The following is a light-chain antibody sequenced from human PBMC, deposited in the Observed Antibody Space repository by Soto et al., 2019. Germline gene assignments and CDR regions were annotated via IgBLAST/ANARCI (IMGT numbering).Light chain of an antibody. V-gene: IGLV2-8*01. Sequence: ALTQPPSAAGSPGQTVTISCPGTKNDIGDYAFVSSYGHHPGKAPRWIIYEVIQRPSGVPGRFFCSKSGKKASLTVSWLQAADEADYFRKSYAGSNTYVFGSGTKVTVL. J-gene: IGLJ1*01. CDR3: KSYAGSNTYV. CDR2: EVI. CDR1: KNDIGDYAF.